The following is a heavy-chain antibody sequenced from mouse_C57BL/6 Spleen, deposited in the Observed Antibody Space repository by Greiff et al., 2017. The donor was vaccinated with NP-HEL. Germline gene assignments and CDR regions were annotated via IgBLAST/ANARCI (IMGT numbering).Heavy chain of an antibody. CDR2: INPGSGGT. D-gene: IGHD2-2*01. Sequence: VQLQQSGAELVRPGTSVKVSCKASGYAFTNYLIEWVKQRPGQGLEWIGVINPGSGGTNYNEKFKGKATLTADKSSSTAYMQLSSLTSEDSAVYFCARSGYGDDPWYFDVWGTGTTVTVSS. CDR3: ARSGYGDDPWYFDV. V-gene: IGHV1-54*01. J-gene: IGHJ1*03. CDR1: GYAFTNYL.